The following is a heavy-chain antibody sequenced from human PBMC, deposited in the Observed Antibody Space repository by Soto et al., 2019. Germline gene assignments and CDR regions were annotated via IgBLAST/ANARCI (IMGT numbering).Heavy chain of an antibody. V-gene: IGHV1-46*01. J-gene: IGHJ4*02. CDR2: INPSGGST. CDR1: GYTFTSYY. Sequence: ASVKVSCKASGYTFTSYYIHWVRQAPGQGLEWMGIINPSGGSTSYAQKFQGRVTMTRDTSTSTVYMEVSSLRSEETAVYYCAREGATGGAHFDYWGQGTLVTVSS. D-gene: IGHD3-16*01. CDR3: AREGATGGAHFDY.